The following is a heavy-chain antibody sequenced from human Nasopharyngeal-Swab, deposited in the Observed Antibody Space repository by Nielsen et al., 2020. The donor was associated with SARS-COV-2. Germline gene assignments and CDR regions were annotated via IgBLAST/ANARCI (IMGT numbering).Heavy chain of an antibody. D-gene: IGHD6-19*01. Sequence: VRQAPGKGLEWVANIKQDGSEKYYVDSVKGRFTISRDNAKNSLYLQMNSLRAEDTAVYYCARVRAVAGYFDYWGQGTLVTVSS. J-gene: IGHJ4*02. CDR2: IKQDGSEK. CDR3: ARVRAVAGYFDY. V-gene: IGHV3-7*04.